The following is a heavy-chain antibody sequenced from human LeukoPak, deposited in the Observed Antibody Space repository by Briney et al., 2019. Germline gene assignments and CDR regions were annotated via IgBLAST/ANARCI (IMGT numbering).Heavy chain of an antibody. D-gene: IGHD5-18*01. CDR3: ARVGYTYGYVDFDY. CDR2: INGDGTDT. V-gene: IGHV3-74*01. CDR1: GFTFSRYW. Sequence: GGSLRLSCAASGFTFSRYWMHWVRQAPGEGLMWVSRINGDGTDTTYADSVRGRFTISRDNAENTLYLQMNNLRAEDTAVYYCARVGYTYGYVDFDYWGQGILVTVSS. J-gene: IGHJ4*02.